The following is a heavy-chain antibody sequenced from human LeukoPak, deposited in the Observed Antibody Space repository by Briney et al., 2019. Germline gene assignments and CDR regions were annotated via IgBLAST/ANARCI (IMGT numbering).Heavy chain of an antibody. CDR1: GFTFDDYA. J-gene: IGHJ2*01. V-gene: IGHV3-9*01. Sequence: PGRSLRLSCAASGFTFDDYAMHWVRQAPGKGLEWVSGISWNSGSIGYADSVKGRFTISRDNAKNSLYLQMNSLRAEDTALYYCAKGIFVPYYYDSSGYYSTYWYFDLWGRGTLVTVSS. D-gene: IGHD3-22*01. CDR2: ISWNSGSI. CDR3: AKGIFVPYYYDSSGYYSTYWYFDL.